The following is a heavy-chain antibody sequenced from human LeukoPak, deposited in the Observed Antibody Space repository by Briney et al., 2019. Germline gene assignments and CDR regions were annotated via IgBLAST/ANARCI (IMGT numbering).Heavy chain of an antibody. Sequence: GGSLRLSRAASGFTFSSYGMHWVRQAPGKGLEWVAFIRYDGSNKYYADSVKGRFTISRDNSKNTLYLQMNSLRAEDTAVYYCAKEYCSGGSCYSSITLFDYWGQGNLVTVSS. D-gene: IGHD2-15*01. J-gene: IGHJ4*02. CDR2: IRYDGSNK. CDR3: AKEYCSGGSCYSSITLFDY. CDR1: GFTFSSYG. V-gene: IGHV3-30*02.